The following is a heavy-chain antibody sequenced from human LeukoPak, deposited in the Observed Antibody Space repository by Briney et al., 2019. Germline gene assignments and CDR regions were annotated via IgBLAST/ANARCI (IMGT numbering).Heavy chain of an antibody. V-gene: IGHV3-48*01. CDR1: AFTFSSYS. J-gene: IGHJ4*02. Sequence: GGSLRLSCAASAFTFSSYSMNWVRQAPGKGLEWVSYISSSSSTIYYAESVKGRFTISRDNGQNSLYLQMNSLTADDTVVYYCARDPEDYFDLWGQGTLVTVSS. CDR3: ARDPEDYFDL. CDR2: ISSSSSTI.